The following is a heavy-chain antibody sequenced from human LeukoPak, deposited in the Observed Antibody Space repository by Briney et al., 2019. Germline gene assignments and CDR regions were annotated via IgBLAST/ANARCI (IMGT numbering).Heavy chain of an antibody. Sequence: GRTLRLSCAASGFGFSNYGMHWARQAPGKGLEWVSAISGSGGSTYYADSVKGRFTISRDNSKNTLYLQMNSLRAEDTAVYYCAKGYGFRGDYWGQGTLVTVSS. CDR1: GFGFSNYG. D-gene: IGHD2-21*01. V-gene: IGHV3-23*01. CDR2: ISGSGGST. CDR3: AKGYGFRGDY. J-gene: IGHJ4*02.